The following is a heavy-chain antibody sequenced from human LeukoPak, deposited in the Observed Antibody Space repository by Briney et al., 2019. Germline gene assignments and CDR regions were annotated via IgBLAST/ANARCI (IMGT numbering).Heavy chain of an antibody. J-gene: IGHJ6*04. Sequence: GGSLRLSCAASGFTFRNYGMHWVRQAPGKGLEWVSFIHYDGSNKYYADSVKGRFIISRDNSKNTVYLQMNSLKAEDTAVYYCAELGITMIGGVWGKGTTVTISS. CDR2: IHYDGSNK. CDR1: GFTFRNYG. D-gene: IGHD3-10*02. V-gene: IGHV3-30*02. CDR3: AELGITMIGGV.